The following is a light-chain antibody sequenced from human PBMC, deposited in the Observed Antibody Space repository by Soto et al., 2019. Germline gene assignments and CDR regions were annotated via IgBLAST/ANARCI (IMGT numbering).Light chain of an antibody. J-gene: IGLJ3*02. CDR1: SSDVGGYNY. CDR3: SSYTSSSTRV. CDR2: EVS. Sequence: QSALTQPPSVSGSPGQSITISCTGTSSDVGGYNYVSWYQQHPGKAPKLMIYEVSNRPSGVSNRFSGSKSGNTASLTISWVQAGDEADYYCSSYTSSSTRVFGGGTKVTVL. V-gene: IGLV2-14*01.